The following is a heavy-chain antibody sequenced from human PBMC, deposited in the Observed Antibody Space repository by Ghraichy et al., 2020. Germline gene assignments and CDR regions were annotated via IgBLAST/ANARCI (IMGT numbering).Heavy chain of an antibody. D-gene: IGHD6-13*01. V-gene: IGHV4-38-2*02. J-gene: IGHJ5*02. Sequence: SETLSLTCTVSGYSISSGYYWGWIRQPPGKGLEWIGSIYHSGSTYYNPSLKSRVTISVDTSKNQFSLKLSSVTAADTAVYYCARDEVIAAAGNYNWFDPWGQGTLVTVSS. CDR1: GYSISSGYY. CDR3: ARDEVIAAAGNYNWFDP. CDR2: IYHSGST.